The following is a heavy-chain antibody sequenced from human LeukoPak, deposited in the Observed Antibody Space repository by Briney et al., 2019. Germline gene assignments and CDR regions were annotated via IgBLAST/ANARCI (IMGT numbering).Heavy chain of an antibody. V-gene: IGHV3-21*01. Sequence: VRSLRLSCAASGFTFSSYSMNWVRQAPGQGLEWIASISSIISYIYYAHSVKGRVTISIDNAKNSPYLHMNSLRAEDTAVYYCARGGVVPAAILTSYYYYYMDLWGKGTTVTVSS. CDR3: ARGGVVPAAILTSYYYYYMDL. CDR2: ISSIISYI. D-gene: IGHD2-2*01. CDR1: GFTFSSYS. J-gene: IGHJ6*03.